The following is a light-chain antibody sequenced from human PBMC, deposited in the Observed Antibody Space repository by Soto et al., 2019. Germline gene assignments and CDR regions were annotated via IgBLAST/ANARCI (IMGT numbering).Light chain of an antibody. CDR2: GDS. CDR3: QSYDSSLSGWL. J-gene: IGLJ3*02. V-gene: IGLV1-40*01. CDR1: SSNIGAGYN. Sequence: QSVLTQPPSESGAPGQRVTISCTGSSSNIGAGYNVHWYQQVPGTAPKLLIYGDSNRPSGVPDRFSGSKSGTSASLAITGLQAEDEAYYYCQSYDSSLSGWLFGGGTKLTFL.